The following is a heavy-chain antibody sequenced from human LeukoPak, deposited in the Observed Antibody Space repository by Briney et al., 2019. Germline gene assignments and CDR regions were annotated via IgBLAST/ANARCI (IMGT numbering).Heavy chain of an antibody. CDR2: INPSGGCT. CDR3: ARVQGYYYYGMDV. V-gene: IGHV1-46*01. J-gene: IGHJ6*02. Sequence: ASVKVSCKASGYTFTSYYMHWVRQAPGQGLEWMGIINPSGGCTSYAQKFRGRVTMTRDTSTSTVYMELSSLRSEDTAVYYCARVQGYYYYGMDVWGQGTTVTVSS. CDR1: GYTFTSYY.